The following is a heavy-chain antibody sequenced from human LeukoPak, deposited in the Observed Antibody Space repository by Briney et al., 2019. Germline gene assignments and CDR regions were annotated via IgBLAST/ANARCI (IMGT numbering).Heavy chain of an antibody. CDR2: INHSGST. Sequence: PSETLSLTCAVYGGSFSGYYWSWIRQPPGKGLEWIGEINHSGSTNYNPSLQSQVTISVDTSKNQFSLKLTSVTAADTAVYYCARLYDSSGYGGWFDPWGQGTLVTVSS. CDR3: ARLYDSSGYGGWFDP. J-gene: IGHJ5*02. CDR1: GGSFSGYY. D-gene: IGHD3-22*01. V-gene: IGHV4-34*01.